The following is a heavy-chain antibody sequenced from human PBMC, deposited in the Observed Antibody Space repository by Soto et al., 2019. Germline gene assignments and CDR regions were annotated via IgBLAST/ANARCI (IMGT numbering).Heavy chain of an antibody. CDR2: IYYSGST. CDR3: ARTFTYYYDSSGYYFDY. Sequence: PSETLSLTCTVSGGSISSYYWSWIRQPPGKGLEWIGYIYYSGSTNYNPSLKSRVTISVDTSKNQFSLKLSSVTAADTAVYYCARTFTYYYDSSGYYFDYWGQGTLVTVS. J-gene: IGHJ4*02. D-gene: IGHD3-22*01. V-gene: IGHV4-59*01. CDR1: GGSISSYY.